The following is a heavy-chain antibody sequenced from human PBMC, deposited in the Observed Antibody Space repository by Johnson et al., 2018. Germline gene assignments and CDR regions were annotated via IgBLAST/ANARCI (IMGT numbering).Heavy chain of an antibody. CDR3: ARDVEYGWGGDCPFDS. CDR1: GFTLSRYG. V-gene: IGHV3-33*01. D-gene: IGHD2-21*02. J-gene: IGHJ4*02. CDR2: IWYDGSNK. Sequence: QVQLVQSGGGVVQPGRSLKLSCAASGFTLSRYGMHWVRQGPGTGLEWLAVIWYDGSNKKYGASVKGRFTIARDTSKNMLYLQVDSLTAEDTAPYFCARDVEYGWGGDCPFDSWCQGTLVRVSS.